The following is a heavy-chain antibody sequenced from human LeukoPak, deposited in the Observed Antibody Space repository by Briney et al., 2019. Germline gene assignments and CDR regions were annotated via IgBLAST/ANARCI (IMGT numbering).Heavy chain of an antibody. V-gene: IGHV1-18*01. Sequence: ASVKVSCKASGYTFTSYGISWVRQAPGQGLEWMGWISAYNGNTNYAQKLQGRVTMTTDTPTSTAYMKLRSLRSDDTAVYYCARDLYYDFWSGYYWYYYYYMDVWGKGTTVTVSS. CDR1: GYTFTSYG. D-gene: IGHD3-3*01. CDR2: ISAYNGNT. J-gene: IGHJ6*03. CDR3: ARDLYYDFWSGYYWYYYYYMDV.